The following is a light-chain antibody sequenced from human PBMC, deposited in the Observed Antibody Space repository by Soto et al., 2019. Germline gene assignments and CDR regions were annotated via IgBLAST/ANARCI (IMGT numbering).Light chain of an antibody. J-gene: IGKJ2*01. V-gene: IGKV3-15*01. CDR2: GAS. CDR3: QQYGNSVPFT. Sequence: EIVMTQSPATLSVSPGDRATLSCRASQSVSSNLAWYQQKPGQAPRLVIYGASTRATAIPARFSGSGSGTEFTLTISSLQSEDFAVYYCQQYGNSVPFTFGQGTKLEIK. CDR1: QSVSSN.